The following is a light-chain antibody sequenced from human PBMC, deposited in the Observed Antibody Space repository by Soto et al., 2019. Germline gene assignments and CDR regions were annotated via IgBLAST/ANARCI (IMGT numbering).Light chain of an antibody. CDR3: QQLRLYPST. Sequence: IQLTQSPSSLSASVGDRVTSTCRASQDIAIYLAWYQQKPGEAPKLLIYAASTLYGGVPSRFSGSGSGTDFALTITSLQAEDFATYYCQQLRLYPSTFGGGTTVDIK. CDR1: QDIAIY. V-gene: IGKV1-9*01. J-gene: IGKJ4*01. CDR2: AAS.